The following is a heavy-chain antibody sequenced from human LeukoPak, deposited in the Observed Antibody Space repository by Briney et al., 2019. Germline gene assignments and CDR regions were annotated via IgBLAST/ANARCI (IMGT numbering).Heavy chain of an antibody. Sequence: PGESLRLPCAASGFTFSNAWMNWVRQAPGKGLEWVGRIKSKTDGGTTDYAAPVKGRFTISRDDSKNTLYLHMNSLKTEDTAVYYCTTDRDYVSLIDYWGQGTLVTVSS. D-gene: IGHD4-17*01. CDR3: TTDRDYVSLIDY. CDR2: IKSKTDGGTT. J-gene: IGHJ4*02. CDR1: GFTFSNAW. V-gene: IGHV3-15*01.